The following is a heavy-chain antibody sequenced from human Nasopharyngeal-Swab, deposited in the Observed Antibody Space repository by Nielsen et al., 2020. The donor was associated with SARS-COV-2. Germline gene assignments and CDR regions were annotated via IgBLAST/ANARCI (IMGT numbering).Heavy chain of an antibody. CDR1: GYTFTSYA. Sequence: ASVKVSCKASGYTFTSYAMHWVRQAPGQRLEWMGWINAGNGNTKYSQKFQGRVTITRDTSASTAYMELSSLRSGDTAVYYCARVGIMSGNLWGWFDPWGQGTLVTVSS. CDR3: ARVGIMSGNLWGWFDP. J-gene: IGHJ5*02. V-gene: IGHV1-3*01. D-gene: IGHD1-26*01. CDR2: INAGNGNT.